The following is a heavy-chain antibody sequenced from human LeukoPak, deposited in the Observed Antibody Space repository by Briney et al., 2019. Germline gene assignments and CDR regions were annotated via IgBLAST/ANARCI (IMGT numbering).Heavy chain of an antibody. Sequence: GGSLRLSCAASGFMFKNYWMSWVRQAPGKGLEWVANIKEDGSEKNYVDSVEGRFTISRDNAGNSLYLQMNSLRAEDTAVYYCARRGWQFDSWGQGTLVAVSS. CDR3: ARRGWQFDS. D-gene: IGHD2-15*01. CDR1: GFMFKNYW. V-gene: IGHV3-7*01. J-gene: IGHJ4*02. CDR2: IKEDGSEK.